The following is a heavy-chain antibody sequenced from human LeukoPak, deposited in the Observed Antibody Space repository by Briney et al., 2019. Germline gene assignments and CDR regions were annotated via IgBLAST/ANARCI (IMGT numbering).Heavy chain of an antibody. J-gene: IGHJ5*02. D-gene: IGHD3-10*01. CDR2: IIPIFGTA. Sequence: SVKVSCKASGGTFSSYAISWVRQAPGQGLEWMGGIIPIFGTANYAQKFQGRVTITADESTSTAYMELSSLRSEDTAMYYCARDYYPYYYGSGRRSNWFDPWGQGTLVTVSS. V-gene: IGHV1-69*13. CDR1: GGTFSSYA. CDR3: ARDYYPYYYGSGRRSNWFDP.